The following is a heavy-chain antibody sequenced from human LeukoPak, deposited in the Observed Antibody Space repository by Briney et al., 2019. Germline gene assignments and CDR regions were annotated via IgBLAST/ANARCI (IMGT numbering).Heavy chain of an antibody. CDR3: ARVRDLNAFDI. Sequence: PGGSLRLSCTASGFTFSNAGMNWVRQAPGKGLEWVSVIYSGGSTYYADSVKGRFTISRDNSKNTLYLQMNSLRAEDTAVYYCARVRDLNAFDIWGQGTMVTVSS. CDR1: GFTFSNAG. J-gene: IGHJ3*02. V-gene: IGHV3-53*01. CDR2: IYSGGST.